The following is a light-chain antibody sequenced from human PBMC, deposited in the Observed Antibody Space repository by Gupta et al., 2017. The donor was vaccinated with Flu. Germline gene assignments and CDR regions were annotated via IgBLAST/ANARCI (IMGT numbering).Light chain of an antibody. Sequence: DLQMTQFPSTLSASVGDRVTITCRASQSISSWLAWYQQKPGKAPKLLIYKASSLESGVPSRFSGSGSGTEFTLTISSLQPDDFATYYCQQYNSYSSGAFGGGTKVEIK. CDR3: QQYNSYSSGA. J-gene: IGKJ4*01. CDR1: QSISSW. V-gene: IGKV1-5*03. CDR2: KAS.